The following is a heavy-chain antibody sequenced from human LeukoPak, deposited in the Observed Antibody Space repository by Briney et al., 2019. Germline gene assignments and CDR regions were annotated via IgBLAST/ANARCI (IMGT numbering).Heavy chain of an antibody. D-gene: IGHD3-22*01. CDR1: GGSISSSSYY. CDR3: ARHRGYYDSSGYKFDD. J-gene: IGHJ4*02. V-gene: IGHV4-39*01. Sequence: SETLSLTCTVSGGSISSSSYYWGWIRQPPGKGLEWIGSIYYSGSTYYNPYVKSRVTISVDTSKNQFSLKLNSVTAADTAVYYCARHRGYYDSSGYKFDDWGQGTLVTVSS. CDR2: IYYSGST.